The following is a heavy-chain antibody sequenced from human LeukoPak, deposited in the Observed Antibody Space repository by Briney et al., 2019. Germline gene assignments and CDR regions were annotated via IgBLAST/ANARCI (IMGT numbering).Heavy chain of an antibody. Sequence: PSETLSLTCTVPGGSISSYYWSWIRQPAGKGLEWIGRIYTSGSTNYNPSLKSRVTMSVDTSKNQFSLKLSSVTAADTAVYYCARGADYYYYYYMDVWGKGTTVTVSS. CDR1: GGSISSYY. CDR2: IYTSGST. V-gene: IGHV4-4*07. J-gene: IGHJ6*03. CDR3: ARGADYYYYYYMDV.